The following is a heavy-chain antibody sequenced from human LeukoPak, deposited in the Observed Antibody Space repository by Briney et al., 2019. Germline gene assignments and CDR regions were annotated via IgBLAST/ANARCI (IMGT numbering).Heavy chain of an antibody. V-gene: IGHV3-66*01. CDR3: AREQVVVGRGYYGMDV. CDR2: MYSGGST. J-gene: IGHJ6*02. D-gene: IGHD2-2*01. CDR1: GFTFSIYA. Sequence: GGSLRLSCAASGFTFSIYAMSWVRQAPGKGLEWVSVMYSGGSTFYGDSVKGRFTISRDNSMNTLYLQMNSLRVDDTAVYYCAREQVVVGRGYYGMDVWGQGTTVTVSS.